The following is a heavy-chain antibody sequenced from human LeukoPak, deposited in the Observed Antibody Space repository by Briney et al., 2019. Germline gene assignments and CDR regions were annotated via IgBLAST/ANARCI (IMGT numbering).Heavy chain of an antibody. CDR1: GFTFSSYW. CDR2: IKQDGSEK. D-gene: IGHD3-10*01. CDR3: ARDGVLLWEGYYYYYMDV. J-gene: IGHJ6*03. Sequence: GGSLRLSCAASGFTFSSYWMSWVRQAPGKGLEWVANIKQDGSEKYYVDSVKGRFTISRDNAKNSLYLQMNSLRAEDTAVYYCARDGVLLWEGYYYYYMDVWGKGTTVTISS. V-gene: IGHV3-7*01.